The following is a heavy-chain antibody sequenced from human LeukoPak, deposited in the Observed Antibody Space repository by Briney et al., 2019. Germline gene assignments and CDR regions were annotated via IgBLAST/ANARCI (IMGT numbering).Heavy chain of an antibody. CDR3: ARLSTGPYYYYYYYMDV. CDR1: GGSISSNSYY. V-gene: IGHV4-39*01. D-gene: IGHD6-19*01. Sequence: SETLSLTCTVSGGSISSNSYYWGWIRQPPGKGLEWIGSIYYSGSTYYNPSLKSRVTISVDTSKNQFSLKLSSVTAADTAVYYCARLSTGPYYYYYYYMDVWGKGTTVTISS. CDR2: IYYSGST. J-gene: IGHJ6*03.